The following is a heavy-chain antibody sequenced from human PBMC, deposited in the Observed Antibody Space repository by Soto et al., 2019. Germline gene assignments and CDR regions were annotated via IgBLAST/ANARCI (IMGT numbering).Heavy chain of an antibody. CDR3: ARDTVVVVAATRRWFDP. D-gene: IGHD2-15*01. CDR1: GGTFSSYA. CDR2: IIPIFGTA. J-gene: IGHJ5*02. Sequence: QVQLVQSGAEVKKPGSSVKVSCKASGGTFSSYAISWVRQAPGQGLEWMGGIIPIFGTANYAQKFQGRVTITADTSTGTAYMELSSLRSEDTAVYYCARDTVVVVAATRRWFDPWGQGTLVTVSS. V-gene: IGHV1-69*06.